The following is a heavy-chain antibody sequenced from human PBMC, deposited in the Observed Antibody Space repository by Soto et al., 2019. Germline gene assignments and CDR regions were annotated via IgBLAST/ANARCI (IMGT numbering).Heavy chain of an antibody. J-gene: IGHJ5*02. D-gene: IGHD6-19*01. CDR2: IYWDDDK. CDR1: GFSLSASGVA. Sequence: QVTLKESGPTLVKPTQTLTLTCTFSGFSLSASGVAVGWIRQPPGKALEWLALIYWDDDKRYSPSLKSRPTITKDTSKIPVVLTMTNMDPVDTVTYYCAHRPIVVSGTRGLAWFDPWGQGTLVTVSS. CDR3: AHRPIVVSGTRGLAWFDP. V-gene: IGHV2-5*02.